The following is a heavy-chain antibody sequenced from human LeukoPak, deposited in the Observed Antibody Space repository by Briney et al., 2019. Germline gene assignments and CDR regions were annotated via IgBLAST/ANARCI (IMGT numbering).Heavy chain of an antibody. V-gene: IGHV1-2*02. CDR1: GYTFTGYY. CDR2: INPNSGGT. CDR3: ARELTPSPYYYYYYMDV. J-gene: IGHJ6*03. Sequence: ASVKVSCKASGYTFTGYYMHWVRQAPGQGLEWMGWINPNSGGTNYAQKFQGRVTMTRDTSISTAYMELSRLRSDDTAVYYCARELTPSPYYYYYYMDVWGKGTTVTVSS. D-gene: IGHD1-14*01.